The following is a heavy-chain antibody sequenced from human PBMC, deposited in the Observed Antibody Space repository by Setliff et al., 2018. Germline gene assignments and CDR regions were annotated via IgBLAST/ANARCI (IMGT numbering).Heavy chain of an antibody. CDR1: GESFSNNY. CDR3: AREGPESDSSGYMDV. Sequence: SETLSLTCSVYGESFSNNYWSWIRQTPGKGLEWIGESNHGGSTSYHPSLKSRVTMSADPSKNQFSLKVTSVTAADTAVYYCAREGPESDSSGYMDVWGQGTTVTVSS. V-gene: IGHV4-34*01. D-gene: IGHD3-22*01. J-gene: IGHJ6*03. CDR2: SNHGGST.